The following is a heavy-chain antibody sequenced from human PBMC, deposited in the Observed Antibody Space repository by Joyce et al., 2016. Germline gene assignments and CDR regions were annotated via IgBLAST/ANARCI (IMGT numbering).Heavy chain of an antibody. J-gene: IGHJ5*02. CDR2: LTGNSGVI. Sequence: EVQLVESGGGLVKPGGSLRLSCATSGVTFSDYSMDWIRKAPGKGVEWVSSLTGNSGVINYADSVRGRFTIARDIAKSSLYLQMNSLRAEDTAVYYCVRDGPNWSRDSWGQGTLVTVSS. CDR3: VRDGPNWSRDS. CDR1: GVTFSDYS. D-gene: IGHD1-1*01. V-gene: IGHV3-21*01.